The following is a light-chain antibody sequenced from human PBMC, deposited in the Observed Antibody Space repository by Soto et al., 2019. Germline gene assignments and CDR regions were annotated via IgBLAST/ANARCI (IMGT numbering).Light chain of an antibody. CDR2: DAS. CDR3: QQYDSSSPT. J-gene: IGKJ2*01. Sequence: DIQMTQSPSTLSASVGDGVNITCRASQNISVWLAWYQQRPGKAPKFLMYDASSLETGVPSRFSGSGSGTEFTLTIRSLQPDDSANYYCQQYDSSSPTFGQGTKLEIK. CDR1: QNISVW. V-gene: IGKV1-5*01.